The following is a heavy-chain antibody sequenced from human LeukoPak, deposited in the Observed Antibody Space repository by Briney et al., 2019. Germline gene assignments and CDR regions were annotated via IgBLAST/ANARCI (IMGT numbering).Heavy chain of an antibody. D-gene: IGHD5-12*01. CDR2: IYYTGST. CDR3: ARVQSGGYDLFDY. J-gene: IGHJ4*02. CDR1: GGSIITYY. V-gene: IGHV4-59*01. Sequence: SETLSLTCTVSGGSIITYYWSWVRRPPGKGLEWIGSIYYTGSTNYNPSLKSRVTISVDTSKNHFSLTLSSVTAADTAVYYCARVQSGGYDLFDYWGQGTLVTVSS.